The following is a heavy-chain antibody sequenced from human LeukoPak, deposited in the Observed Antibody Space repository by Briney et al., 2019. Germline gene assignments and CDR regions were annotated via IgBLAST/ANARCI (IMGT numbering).Heavy chain of an antibody. V-gene: IGHV4-39*01. J-gene: IGHJ4*02. CDR2: IYYSGST. Sequence: SETLSLTCTVSGGSFSSSSYYWGWIRPPPGKGLAWIGSIYYSGSTYYNPSLKSRVTISVDTSKKQFSLKLSSVTAAETAVYYCARLPSDSSGWYRFDYWGQGTLVIV. CDR1: GGSFSSSSYY. CDR3: ARLPSDSSGWYRFDY. D-gene: IGHD6-19*01.